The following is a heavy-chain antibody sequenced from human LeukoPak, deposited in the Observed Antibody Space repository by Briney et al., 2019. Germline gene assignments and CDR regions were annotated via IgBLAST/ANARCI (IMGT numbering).Heavy chain of an antibody. CDR2: MNPNSGNT. CDR1: GYTFTSYD. V-gene: IGHV1-8*01. J-gene: IGHJ4*02. D-gene: IGHD6-13*01. CDR3: SRGRSIAAAGTISY. Sequence: ASVKVSCRASGYTFTSYDINWVRQAPGQGLEWMGWMNPNSGNTDYAQKFQGRVTMTRDTSISTAYMELSSLRSEDTAVYYCSRGRSIAAAGTISYWGQGTLVTVSS.